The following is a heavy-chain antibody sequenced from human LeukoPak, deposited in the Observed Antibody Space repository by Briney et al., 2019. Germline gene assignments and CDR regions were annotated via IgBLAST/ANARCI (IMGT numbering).Heavy chain of an antibody. V-gene: IGHV3-30*18. CDR2: ILYDGSEK. D-gene: IGHD3-10*01. J-gene: IGHJ4*02. Sequence: GGSLRLSCAASGFTFSTYGMHWVRQAPGKGLEWVAAILYDGSEKYYADSVKGRFTISRDNSKSTLYLQMDSLRVEDTAVYYCAKDWGFQFNSGSYCEFWGQGTLVTVSS. CDR1: GFTFSTYG. CDR3: AKDWGFQFNSGSYCEF.